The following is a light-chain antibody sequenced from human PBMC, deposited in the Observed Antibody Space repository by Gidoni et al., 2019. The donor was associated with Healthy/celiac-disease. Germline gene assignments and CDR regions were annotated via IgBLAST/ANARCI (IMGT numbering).Light chain of an antibody. CDR1: SSNIGSNT. CDR3: AAWDDSLNGAWV. J-gene: IGLJ3*02. CDR2: SNN. Sequence: CSGSSSNIGSNTVNWYQQLPGTAPKLLIYSNNQRPSGVPDRFSGSKSGTSASLAISGLQSEDEADYYCAAWDDSLNGAWVFGGGTKLTVL. V-gene: IGLV1-44*01.